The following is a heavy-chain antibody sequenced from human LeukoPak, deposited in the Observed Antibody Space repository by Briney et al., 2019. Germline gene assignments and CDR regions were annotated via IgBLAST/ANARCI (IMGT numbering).Heavy chain of an antibody. CDR2: INPNSGGT. CDR1: GYTFTGYY. CDR3: ARDRSPMVRGVIITFGWFDP. Sequence: GASVKVSCKASGYTFTGYYMHWVRQAPGQGLEWMGWINPNSGGTNYAQKFQGRVTMTRDTSISTAYMELSRLRSDDTAVYYCARDRSPMVRGVIITFGWFDPWGQGTLVTVSS. V-gene: IGHV1-2*02. J-gene: IGHJ5*02. D-gene: IGHD3-10*01.